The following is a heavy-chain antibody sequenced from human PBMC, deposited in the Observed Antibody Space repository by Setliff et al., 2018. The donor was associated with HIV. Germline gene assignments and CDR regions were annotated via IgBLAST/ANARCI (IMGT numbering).Heavy chain of an antibody. CDR2: IYPGDFDT. CDR3: ARHFSVAGDAFDI. J-gene: IGHJ3*02. D-gene: IGHD6-19*01. CDR1: GYSFTTYW. V-gene: IGHV5-51*01. Sequence: PGESLKISCKGSGYSFTTYWIGWVRQMPGKGLEWMGIIYPGDFDTRKRPSFEGQVTMSGDKSISTAYLQWSSLKASDTAIYYCARHFSVAGDAFDIWGQGTKVTVSS.